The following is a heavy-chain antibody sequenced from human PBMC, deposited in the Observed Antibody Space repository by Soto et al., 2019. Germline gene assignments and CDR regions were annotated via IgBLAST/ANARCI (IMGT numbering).Heavy chain of an antibody. D-gene: IGHD5-18*01. CDR1: GFTFSSYA. CDR2: ISGSGGST. Sequence: GGSLRLSCAASGFTFSSYAMSWVRQAPGKGLEWVSAISGSGGSTYYADSVKGRFTISRDNSKNTLYLQMNSLRAEDTAVYYCAKDLSYSLHPAAPEDLDAPDYWGQGTLVTVSS. CDR3: AKDLSYSLHPAAPEDLDAPDY. J-gene: IGHJ4*02. V-gene: IGHV3-23*01.